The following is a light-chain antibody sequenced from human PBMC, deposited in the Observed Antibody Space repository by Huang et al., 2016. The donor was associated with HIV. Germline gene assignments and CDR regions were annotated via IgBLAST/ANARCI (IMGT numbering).Light chain of an antibody. CDR3: HQYATSPYT. J-gene: IGKJ2*01. CDR1: KNVTNNN. CDR2: GAF. Sequence: EIVLTQSPGTLSLSPGERVTLHCRASKNVTNNNLAWYQQKSGQAPRLLMYGAFSRAAGIPDRFSGGGSGTDFTLTISRLAPEDFAVYYCHQYATSPYTFGQGTQLEI. V-gene: IGKV3-20*01.